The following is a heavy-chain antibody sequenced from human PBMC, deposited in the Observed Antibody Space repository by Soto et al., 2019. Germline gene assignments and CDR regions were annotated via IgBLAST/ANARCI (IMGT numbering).Heavy chain of an antibody. J-gene: IGHJ3*02. D-gene: IGHD3-16*02. Sequence: QVQLVQSGAEVKKPGASVKVSCKASGYTFSSYGISWVRQAPGQGLEWMGWISAYNGNTDYAQKLQGRVTMTTDTSTSTAYMEPSSRRSDETAVHYCAIPLGDSYDYVWGTYRLDPGAFDIWGQGTMVTVSS. CDR3: AIPLGDSYDYVWGTYRLDPGAFDI. CDR1: GYTFSSYG. CDR2: ISAYNGNT. V-gene: IGHV1-18*01.